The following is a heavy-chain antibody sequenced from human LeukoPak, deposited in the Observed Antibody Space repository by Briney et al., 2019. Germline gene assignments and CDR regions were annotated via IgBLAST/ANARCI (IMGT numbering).Heavy chain of an antibody. D-gene: IGHD3-10*01. J-gene: IGHJ3*02. CDR1: GGTFSSYA. CDR3: ARFKYYGSGSYIAFDI. Sequence: SVKVPCKASGGTFSSYAISWVRQAPGQGLGWMGGIIPIFGTANYAQKFQGRVTITADESTSTAYMELSGLRSEDTAVYYCARFKYYGSGSYIAFDIWGQGTMVTVSS. V-gene: IGHV1-69*01. CDR2: IIPIFGTA.